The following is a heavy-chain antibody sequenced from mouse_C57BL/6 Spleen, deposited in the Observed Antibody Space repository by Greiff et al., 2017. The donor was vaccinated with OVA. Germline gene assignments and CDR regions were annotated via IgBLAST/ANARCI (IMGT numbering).Heavy chain of an antibody. CDR3: ARQGYDGFAY. V-gene: IGHV1-61*01. CDR2: IYPSDSET. CDR1: GYTFTSYW. J-gene: IGHJ3*01. Sequence: VKLQQPGAELVRPGSSVKLSCKASGYTFTSYWMDWVKQRPGQGLEWIGNIYPSDSETHYNQKFKDKATLTVDKSSSTAYMQLSSLTSEDSAVYYCARQGYDGFAYWGQGTLVTVSA. D-gene: IGHD2-2*01.